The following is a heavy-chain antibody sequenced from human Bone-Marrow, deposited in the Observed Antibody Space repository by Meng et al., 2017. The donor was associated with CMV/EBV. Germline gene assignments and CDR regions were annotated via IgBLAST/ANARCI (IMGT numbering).Heavy chain of an antibody. CDR1: GYTFTSYD. Sequence: ASVKVSCKASGYTFTSYDINWVRQATGQGLEWMGWISAYNGNTNYAQKLQGRVTMTTDTSTSTAYMELRSLRSDDTAVYYCARKTMVRGSPFDYWGQGTRVTGSS. J-gene: IGHJ4*02. CDR2: ISAYNGNT. V-gene: IGHV1-18*01. D-gene: IGHD3-10*01. CDR3: ARKTMVRGSPFDY.